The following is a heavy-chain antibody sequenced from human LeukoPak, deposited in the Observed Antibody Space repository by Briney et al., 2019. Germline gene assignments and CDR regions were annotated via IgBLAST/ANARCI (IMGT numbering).Heavy chain of an antibody. CDR1: GFTFSSYA. D-gene: IGHD3-22*01. V-gene: IGHV3-23*01. J-gene: IGHJ4*02. Sequence: QAGGSLRLSCAASGFTFSSYAMSWVRQAPGKGLGWVSAISGSGGSTYYADSVKGRFTISRDNSKNTLYLQMNSLRAEDAAVYYCAKPQGGYYDSSGYRGFDYWGQGTLVTVSS. CDR3: AKPQGGYYDSSGYRGFDY. CDR2: ISGSGGST.